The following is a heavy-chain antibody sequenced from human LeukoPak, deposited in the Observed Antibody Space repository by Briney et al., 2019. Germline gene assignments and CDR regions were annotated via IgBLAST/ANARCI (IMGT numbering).Heavy chain of an antibody. J-gene: IGHJ4*02. V-gene: IGHV3-23*01. D-gene: IGHD3-10*01. CDR2: ISGSGGST. CDR3: AKQAARWFGELLVDY. CDR1: GFTFSSYA. Sequence: GGSLRLSCAASGFTFSSYAMSWVRQAPGKGLEWVSAISGSGGSTYYADSVKGRLTSARDNSKNTLYLQMNSLRAEDTAVYYCAKQAARWFGELLVDYWGQGTLVTVSS.